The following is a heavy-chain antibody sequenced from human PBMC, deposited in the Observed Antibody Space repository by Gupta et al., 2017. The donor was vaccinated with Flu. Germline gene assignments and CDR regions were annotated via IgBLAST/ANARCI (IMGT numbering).Heavy chain of an antibody. V-gene: IGHV3-33*01. CDR2: IWYDGSNN. D-gene: IGHD5-18*01. CDR1: TFSSYG. CDR3: ASVEYSYGYFDD. J-gene: IGHJ4*02. Sequence: TFSSYGMHWVRQAPGKGLEWVAVIWYDGSNNYYADSVKGRFTISRDNSKNTLYLQMNSLRAEDTAVYYCASVEYSYGYFDDWGQGTLVTVSS.